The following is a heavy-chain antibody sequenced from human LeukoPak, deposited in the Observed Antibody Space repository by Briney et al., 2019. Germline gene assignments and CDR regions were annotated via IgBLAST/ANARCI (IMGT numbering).Heavy chain of an antibody. V-gene: IGHV1-8*03. CDR1: GYTFTSYD. J-gene: IGHJ3*02. CDR2: MNPNSGNT. CDR3: ARSRGGHDAFDI. Sequence: ASVKVSCKASGYTFTSYDINWVRQATGQGLEWMGWMNPNSGNTGYAQKFQGRVTITRNASISTAYMELSSLRSEDTAVYYCARSRGGHDAFDIWGQGTMVTVSS. D-gene: IGHD3-10*01.